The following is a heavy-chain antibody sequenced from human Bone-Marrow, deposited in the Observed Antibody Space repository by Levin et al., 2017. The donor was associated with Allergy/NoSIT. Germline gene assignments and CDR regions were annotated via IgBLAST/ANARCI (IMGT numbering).Heavy chain of an antibody. D-gene: IGHD6-13*01. CDR3: ARGRVAARLYSSSFRAIFDY. Sequence: SETLSLTCAVYGGSFSGYYWSWIRQPPGKGLEWIGEINHSGSTNYNPSLKSRVTISVDTSKNQFSLKLSSVTAADTAVYYCARGRVAARLYSSSFRAIFDYWGQGTLVTVSS. J-gene: IGHJ4*02. CDR2: INHSGST. CDR1: GGSFSGYY. V-gene: IGHV4-34*01.